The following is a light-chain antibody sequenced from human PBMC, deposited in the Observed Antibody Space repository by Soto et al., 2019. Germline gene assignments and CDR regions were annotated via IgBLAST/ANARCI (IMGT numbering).Light chain of an antibody. V-gene: IGKV1-5*03. J-gene: IGKJ1*01. CDR3: QQYNSYSEA. CDR2: KAS. CDR1: HSVSGW. Sequence: EIPMTQPPATLYAYEGGTVTGTCRASHSVSGWLALYQQKPGKAPKLLIYKASTLKSGVPSRFSGSGSGTEFTLTISSLQPDDFATYYCQQYNSYSEAFGQGTKVDI.